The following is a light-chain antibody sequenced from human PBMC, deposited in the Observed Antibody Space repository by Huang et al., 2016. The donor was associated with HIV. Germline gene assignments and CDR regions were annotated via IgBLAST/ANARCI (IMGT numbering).Light chain of an antibody. Sequence: DIQMTQSPPSLSASVGDRVTITCRASQGINNYLAWYQQKPGKGPSLLIYGASTLHSGVPARFSGSGSGTDFTLTISSLQPEDFATYYCQKYDSAPFTFGPGTKVDVK. J-gene: IGKJ3*01. CDR2: GAS. CDR3: QKYDSAPFT. V-gene: IGKV1-27*01. CDR1: QGINNY.